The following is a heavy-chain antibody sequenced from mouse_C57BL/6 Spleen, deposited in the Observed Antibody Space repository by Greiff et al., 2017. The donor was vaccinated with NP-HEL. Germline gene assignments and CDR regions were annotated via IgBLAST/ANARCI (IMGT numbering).Heavy chain of an antibody. Sequence: VQLQQSGAELVMPGASVKLSCKASGYTFTSYWMHWVKQRPGQGLEWIGEIDPSDSYTNYNQKFKGKSTLTVDKSSSTAYMQLSSLTSEDSAVYYCARLGRDAMDYWGQGTSVTVSS. CDR1: GYTFTSYW. J-gene: IGHJ4*01. CDR2: IDPSDSYT. D-gene: IGHD4-1*01. V-gene: IGHV1-69*01. CDR3: ARLGRDAMDY.